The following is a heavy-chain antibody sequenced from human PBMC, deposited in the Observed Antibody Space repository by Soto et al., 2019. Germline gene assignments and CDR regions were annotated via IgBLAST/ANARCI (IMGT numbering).Heavy chain of an antibody. CDR2: INAGNGNT. V-gene: IGHV1-3*05. Sequence: QVQLVQSGAEEKKPGASVKVSCKASGYTFTSYAMHWVRQAPGQRLEWMGWINAGNGNTKYSQKFQGRVTITRDTSASKAYMELSSLRSEDTAVYYCARGYSSSDPYYYYYGMDVWGQGTTVTVSS. CDR1: GYTFTSYA. D-gene: IGHD6-6*01. CDR3: ARGYSSSDPYYYYYGMDV. J-gene: IGHJ6*02.